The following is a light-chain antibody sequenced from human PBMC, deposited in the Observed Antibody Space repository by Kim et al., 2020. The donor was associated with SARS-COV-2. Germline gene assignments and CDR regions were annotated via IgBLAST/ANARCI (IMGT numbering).Light chain of an antibody. Sequence: ESPGQTASITCSGDKLEDKYVCWYQQKAGQSPVLLIYQDTKWPSGIPERFSGSNSGNTATLTISGTQAMDEADYYCQTWDSSSVIFGGGTQLTVL. J-gene: IGLJ2*01. V-gene: IGLV3-1*01. CDR1: KLEDKY. CDR3: QTWDSSSVI. CDR2: QDT.